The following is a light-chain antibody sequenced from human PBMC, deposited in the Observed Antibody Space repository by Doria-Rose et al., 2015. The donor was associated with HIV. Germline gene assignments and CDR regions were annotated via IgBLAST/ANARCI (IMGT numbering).Light chain of an antibody. Sequence: EIVMTQSPATLSASPGERATLSCRASQGIGSDLAWYQQKPGQAPRLLIYRASIRATGIPPRFTGGGSGTEFTLTISSLQSEDFAVYFCQQYSQWPPYTFGQGTKLEVE. V-gene: IGKV3-15*01. CDR1: QGIGSD. CDR3: QQYSQWPPYT. J-gene: IGKJ2*01. CDR2: RAS.